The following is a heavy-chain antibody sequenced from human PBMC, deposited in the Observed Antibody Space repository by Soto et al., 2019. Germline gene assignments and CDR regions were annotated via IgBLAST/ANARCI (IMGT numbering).Heavy chain of an antibody. J-gene: IGHJ5*02. V-gene: IGHV4-30-4*01. CDR3: ARGRMVRVMKFTEMNNWFDP. CDR1: GGSISSGDYY. Sequence: PSETLSLTCTVSGGSISSGDYYWSWIRQPPGKGLEWIGYIYYSGSTNYNPSLKSRVTISVDTSKNQFSLKLSSVTAADTAVYYCARGRMVRVMKFTEMNNWFDPWGQGTLVTVSA. CDR2: IYYSGST. D-gene: IGHD3-10*01.